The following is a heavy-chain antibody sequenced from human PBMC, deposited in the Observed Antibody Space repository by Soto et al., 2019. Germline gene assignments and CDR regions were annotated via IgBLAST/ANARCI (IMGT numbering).Heavy chain of an antibody. CDR1: GGSFSGYY. CDR2: INHSGST. Sequence: PSETLSLTCAVYGGSFSGYYWSWIRQPPGKGLEWIGEINHSGSTNYNPSLKSRVTISVDTSKNQFPLKLSSVTAADTAVYYCASYQLHHYYYYYGMDVWGQGTTVTVSS. CDR3: ASYQLHHYYYYYGMDV. J-gene: IGHJ6*02. V-gene: IGHV4-34*01. D-gene: IGHD2-2*01.